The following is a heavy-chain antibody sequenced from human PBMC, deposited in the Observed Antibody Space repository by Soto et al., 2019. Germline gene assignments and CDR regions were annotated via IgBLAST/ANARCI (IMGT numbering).Heavy chain of an antibody. D-gene: IGHD3-9*01. V-gene: IGHV1-3*01. CDR3: ARERLGRTWYDAFDI. J-gene: IGHJ3*02. CDR2: INAGNGNT. CDR1: GYTFTSYA. Sequence: QVQLVQSGAEVKKPGASVKVSCKASGYTFTSYAMHWVRQAPGQRLEWMGWINAGNGNTKYSQKFQGRVTITRDTSASTAYMELSSLRSEDTAVYYCARERLGRTWYDAFDIWGQGTMVTVSS.